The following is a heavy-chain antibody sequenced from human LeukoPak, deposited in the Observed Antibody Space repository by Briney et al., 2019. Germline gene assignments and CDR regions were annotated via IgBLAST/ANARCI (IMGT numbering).Heavy chain of an antibody. V-gene: IGHV4-59*12. CDR3: AREDYYGSGSYLRVDP. D-gene: IGHD3-10*01. Sequence: PSETLSLTCTVSGGSISSYYWSWIRQPPGKGLEWIGYIYYSGSTNYNPSLKSRVTISVDTSKNQFSLKLSSVTAADTAVYYCAREDYYGSGSYLRVDPWGQGTLVTVSS. J-gene: IGHJ5*02. CDR2: IYYSGST. CDR1: GGSISSYY.